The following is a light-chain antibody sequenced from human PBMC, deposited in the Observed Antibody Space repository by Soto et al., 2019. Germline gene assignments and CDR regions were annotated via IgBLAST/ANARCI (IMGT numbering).Light chain of an antibody. CDR3: QQYYSYPYT. J-gene: IGKJ2*01. V-gene: IGKV1-8*01. CDR2: AAS. CDR1: QGISSY. Sequence: AIRMTQSPSSLSASPGDRVTITCRASQGISSYLAWYQQKPGKAPKLLIYAASTLQSGVPSRFSGSEYGTDFTLTISCLQSEDFATYYCQQYYSYPYTFGLGTKLEIK.